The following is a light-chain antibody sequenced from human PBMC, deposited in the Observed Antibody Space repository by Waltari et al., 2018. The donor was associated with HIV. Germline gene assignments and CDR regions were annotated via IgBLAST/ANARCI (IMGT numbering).Light chain of an antibody. J-gene: IGLJ1*01. CDR1: SSDVGSYNL. CDR2: ECS. Sequence: QSALTQPASVSGSPGQAITISCTGTSSDVGSYNLVSWYQQHPGKATKLLIYECSKPPSGVSNRFSGSKSGNTASLTISGLQAEDEADYYCCSYAGSSTYVFGTGTKVTVL. CDR3: CSYAGSSTYV. V-gene: IGLV2-23*01.